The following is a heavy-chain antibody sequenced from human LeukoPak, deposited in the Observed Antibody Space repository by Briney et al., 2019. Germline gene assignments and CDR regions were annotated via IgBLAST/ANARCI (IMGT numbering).Heavy chain of an antibody. J-gene: IGHJ4*02. D-gene: IGHD5-12*01. V-gene: IGHV5-51*01. Sequence: GESLKISCKVSGYTFSTSWIGWVRQMPGNGLEYIGIIYPRDSATRYSPSFQGQVTISADKSISTAYLQWSSLKASDTAMYYCAGSVATPWAFDYWGQGTLVTVSS. CDR2: IYPRDSAT. CDR3: AGSVATPWAFDY. CDR1: GYTFSTSW.